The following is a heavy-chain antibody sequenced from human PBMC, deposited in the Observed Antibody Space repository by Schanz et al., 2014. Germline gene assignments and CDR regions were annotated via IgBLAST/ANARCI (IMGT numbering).Heavy chain of an antibody. V-gene: IGHV3-23*04. D-gene: IGHD6-6*01. Sequence: LVESGGGVVQPGRSLRLSCAASGFTFSSNAMCWVRQAPGKGLEWVSTITSNGGGTYYADSVKGRFTISRDNAKNTLYLQMNSLRVEDTAEYYCAKNWKGHHITGRPGWSDGMDVWGQGTTVTVSS. CDR1: GFTFSSNA. J-gene: IGHJ6*02. CDR2: ITSNGGGT. CDR3: AKNWKGHHITGRPGWSDGMDV.